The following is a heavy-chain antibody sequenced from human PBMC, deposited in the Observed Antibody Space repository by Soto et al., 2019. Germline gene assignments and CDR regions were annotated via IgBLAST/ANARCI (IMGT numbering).Heavy chain of an antibody. CDR1: GGTFSSYA. Sequence: QVQLVQSGAEVKKPGSSVKVSCKASGGTFSSYAISWVRQAPGQGLEWMGGIIPIFGTANYAQKFQGRVTITADESTSTAYMELSSLRSGDTAVYYCARGELERRDGYPGFDYWGQGTLVTVSS. CDR2: IIPIFGTA. D-gene: IGHD1-26*01. CDR3: ARGELERRDGYPGFDY. V-gene: IGHV1-69*01. J-gene: IGHJ4*02.